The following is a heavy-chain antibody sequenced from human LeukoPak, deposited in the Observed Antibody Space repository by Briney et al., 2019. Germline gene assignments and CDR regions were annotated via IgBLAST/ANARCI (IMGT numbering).Heavy chain of an antibody. J-gene: IGHJ4*02. Sequence: GGSLRLSCAASGFTVSSNYMSWVRQAPGKGLEWVSVIYSGGSTYYADSVTGRFTISRDNSKNTLYLQMNSLRAEDTAVYYCARGPRYSSSWYPGQLDYWGQGTLVTVSS. D-gene: IGHD6-13*01. CDR2: IYSGGST. CDR3: ARGPRYSSSWYPGQLDY. V-gene: IGHV3-53*01. CDR1: GFTVSSNY.